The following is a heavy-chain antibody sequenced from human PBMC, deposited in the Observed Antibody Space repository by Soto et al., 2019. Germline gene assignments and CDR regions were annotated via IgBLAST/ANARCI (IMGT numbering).Heavy chain of an antibody. CDR2: ISAYNGNT. J-gene: IGHJ6*02. Sequence: GASVKVSCKASGYTFTSYGISWVRQAPGQGLEWMGWISAYNGNTNYAQKFQGRVTMTRNTSISTAYMELSSLRSEDTAVYYCARTRAPSVRVFGVVINPALYYYYYGMDVWGQGTTVTVSS. D-gene: IGHD3-3*01. CDR1: GYTFTSYG. CDR3: ARTRAPSVRVFGVVINPALYYYYYGMDV. V-gene: IGHV1-18*04.